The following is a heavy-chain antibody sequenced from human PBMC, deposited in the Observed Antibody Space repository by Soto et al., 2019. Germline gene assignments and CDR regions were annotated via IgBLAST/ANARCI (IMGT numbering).Heavy chain of an antibody. V-gene: IGHV4-34*01. CDR3: ASTDDYGGLFDY. CDR1: GGSFSGYY. D-gene: IGHD4-17*01. J-gene: IGHJ4*02. CDR2: INHSGST. Sequence: SETLSLTCAVYGGSFSGYYWSWIRQPPGKGLEWIGEINHSGSTNYNPSLKSRVTISVDTSKNSLYLQMYSLRAEDTAVYYCASTDDYGGLFDYWGQGTLVTVSS.